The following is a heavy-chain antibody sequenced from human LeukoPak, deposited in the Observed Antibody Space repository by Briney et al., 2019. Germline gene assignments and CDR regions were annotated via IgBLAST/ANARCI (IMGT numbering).Heavy chain of an antibody. D-gene: IGHD3-10*01. CDR3: AKRGVVIRGILVIGYHQEAYHYDF. J-gene: IGHJ4*02. Sequence: GGSLRLSCAASGFTFSSYAMSWVRQAPGKGLEWVSAISGSGGSTYYADSVKGRFTISRDNSKNTLYLQMKSLRAEDTAVYFCAKRGVVIRGILVIGYHQEAYHYDFWGQGVLVTVSS. CDR1: GFTFSSYA. CDR2: ISGSGGST. V-gene: IGHV3-23*01.